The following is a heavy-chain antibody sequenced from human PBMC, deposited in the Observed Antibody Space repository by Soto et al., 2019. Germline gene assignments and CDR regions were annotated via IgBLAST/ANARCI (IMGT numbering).Heavy chain of an antibody. CDR3: ARGDYGVYARFDY. Sequence: QVQLVQAGAEVKKSGASVKVSCKASGYTFTSHDINWVRQATGQGLEWMGWMNPNSGNTGYAQKFQGRVTMTRNTSMSTAYRALSSLRSEATAVYYCARGDYGVYARFDYWGQGRLVTVSS. V-gene: IGHV1-8*01. CDR2: MNPNSGNT. D-gene: IGHD4-17*01. CDR1: GYTFTSHD. J-gene: IGHJ4*02.